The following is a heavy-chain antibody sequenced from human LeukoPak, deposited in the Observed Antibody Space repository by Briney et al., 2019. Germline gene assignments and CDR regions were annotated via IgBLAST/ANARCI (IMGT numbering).Heavy chain of an antibody. CDR3: ARGLGYCSSTSCPYYYYGMDV. J-gene: IGHJ6*04. Sequence: GRSLRLSCAASGLTFSSYGMHWVRQAPGEGLEWVAVISYDGTNKYYADSVKGRFTISRDNSKNTLYLQMNSLRAEDTAVYYCARGLGYCSSTSCPYYYYGMDVWGKGTTVAVSS. D-gene: IGHD2-2*01. CDR1: GLTFSSYG. CDR2: ISYDGTNK. V-gene: IGHV3-30*03.